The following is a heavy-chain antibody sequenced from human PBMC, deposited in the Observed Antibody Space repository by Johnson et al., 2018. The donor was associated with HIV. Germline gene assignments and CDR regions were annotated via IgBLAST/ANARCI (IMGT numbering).Heavy chain of an antibody. J-gene: IGHJ3*02. CDR2: IRYDGTNT. Sequence: QMQLVESGGGVVQPGGSLRLSCAASGFTFSNYAMHWVRQAPGKGLEWVAFIRYDGTNTYYADSVKGRFTISRDNSRNTVFLQMIILRPKDTAMYYCAKEGRCGAVPLWFDIWGQGTMVTVSS. V-gene: IGHV3-30*02. CDR1: GFTFSNYA. CDR3: AKEGRCGAVPLWFDI. D-gene: IGHD2-21*01.